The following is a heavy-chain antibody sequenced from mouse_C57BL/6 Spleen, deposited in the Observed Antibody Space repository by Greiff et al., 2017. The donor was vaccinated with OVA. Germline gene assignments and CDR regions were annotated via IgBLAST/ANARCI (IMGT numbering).Heavy chain of an antibody. D-gene: IGHD1-1*01. Sequence: VQLKQSGPELVKPGASVKIPCKASGYTFTDYNMDWVKQSHGKSLEWIGDINPNNGGTIYNQKFKGKATLTVDKSSSTAYMGLRSLTSEDTAVYYCARSIGDGSSYRYYFDYWGQGTTLTVSS. CDR1: GYTFTDYN. J-gene: IGHJ2*01. CDR3: ARSIGDGSSYRYYFDY. CDR2: INPNNGGT. V-gene: IGHV1-18*01.